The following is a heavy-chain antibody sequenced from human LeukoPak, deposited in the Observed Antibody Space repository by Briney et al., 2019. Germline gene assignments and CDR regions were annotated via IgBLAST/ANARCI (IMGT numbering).Heavy chain of an antibody. J-gene: IGHJ6*02. CDR2: IYYSGST. V-gene: IGHV4-59*08. CDR1: GGSISSYY. CDR3: ARQYYYYSHMDV. Sequence: SETLSLTCTVSGGSISSYYWSWIRQPPGKGLEWIGYIYYSGSTNYNPSLKSRVTISVDTSKNQFSLKLSSVTAADTAVYYCARQYYYYSHMDVWSQGTTVTVSS.